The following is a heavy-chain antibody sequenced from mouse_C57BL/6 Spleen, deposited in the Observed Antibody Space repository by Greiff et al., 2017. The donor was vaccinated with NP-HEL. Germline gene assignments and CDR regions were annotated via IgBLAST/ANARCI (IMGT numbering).Heavy chain of an antibody. CDR1: GYTFTSYW. CDR2: IHPNSGST. Sequence: VQLQQSGAELVKPGASVKLSCKASGYTFTSYWMHWVKQRPGQGLEWIGMIHPNSGSTNYNEKFKSKATLTVDKSSSTAYMQLSSLTSEDSAVYYCASPTTVAYAMDYWGQGTSVTVSS. CDR3: ASPTTVAYAMDY. J-gene: IGHJ4*01. D-gene: IGHD1-1*01. V-gene: IGHV1-64*01.